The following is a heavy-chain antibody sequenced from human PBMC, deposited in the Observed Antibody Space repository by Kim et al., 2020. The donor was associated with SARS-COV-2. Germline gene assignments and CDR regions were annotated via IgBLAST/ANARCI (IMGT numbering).Heavy chain of an antibody. D-gene: IGHD6-19*01. J-gene: IGHJ4*02. CDR3: ARRQFTSGWYYFDY. V-gene: IGHV3-74*01. Sequence: YADYVEGRFTISRDNAKNTLYLQMNSLRAEDTAVYYCARRQFTSGWYYFDYWGQGALVTVSS.